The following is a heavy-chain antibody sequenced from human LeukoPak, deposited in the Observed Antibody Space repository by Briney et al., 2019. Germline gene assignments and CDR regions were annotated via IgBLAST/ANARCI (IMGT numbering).Heavy chain of an antibody. CDR1: GFTFSSYS. CDR2: ISSSRNYT. D-gene: IGHD6-19*01. V-gene: IGHV3-21*01. Sequence: GGSLRLSCAASGFTFSSYSMNWVRQAPGKGLEWVSSISSSRNYTFYADSVKGRFTISRDNSKNTLYLQMNSLRAEDTAVYYCARGSSGWYYFDYWGQGTLVTVSS. CDR3: ARGSSGWYYFDY. J-gene: IGHJ4*02.